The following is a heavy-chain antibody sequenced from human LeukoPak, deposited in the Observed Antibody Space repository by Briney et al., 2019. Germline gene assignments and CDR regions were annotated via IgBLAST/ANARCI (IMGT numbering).Heavy chain of an antibody. V-gene: IGHV4-39*01. CDR1: GGSISSSSYY. J-gene: IGHJ4*02. CDR2: IYYSGST. Sequence: SETLSLTCTVSGGSISSSSYYWGWIRQPPGKGLEWIGSIYYSGSTYYNPSLKSRVTISVDTSKNQFSLKLSSVTAADTAAYYCARGTPVEPFDYWGQGTLVTVSS. CDR3: ARGTPVEPFDY. D-gene: IGHD5-24*01.